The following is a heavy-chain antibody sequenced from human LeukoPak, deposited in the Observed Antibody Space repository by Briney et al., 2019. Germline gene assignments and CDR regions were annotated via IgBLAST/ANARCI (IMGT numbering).Heavy chain of an antibody. V-gene: IGHV4-34*01. CDR1: GGSFSGYY. CDR2: INHSGST. Sequence: SETLSLTCAVYGGSFSGYYWSWLRQPPGKGVEWIGEINHSGSTNYNPSLKSRVTISVDTSKHQFSLKLSSVTAADTAVYYCAIGSAAAGTVGYWGQGTLVTVSS. D-gene: IGHD6-13*01. CDR3: AIGSAAAGTVGY. J-gene: IGHJ4*02.